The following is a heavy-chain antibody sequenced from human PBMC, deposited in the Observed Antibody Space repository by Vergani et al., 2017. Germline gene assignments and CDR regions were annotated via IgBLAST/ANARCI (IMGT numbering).Heavy chain of an antibody. J-gene: IGHJ4*02. Sequence: QVQLQESGPGLVKPSQTLSLTCSVSGSAVNSGSNFWTWIRQPAGKGLEWIGRTSTDGSTNYNPSLKRRVTVSVDTSKTQISLRLNSVTAADTAVYYCATIGYRRWGYYFDYWGQGILVTVSS. CDR1: GSAVNSGSNF. CDR2: TSTDGST. V-gene: IGHV4-61*02. D-gene: IGHD2-2*02. CDR3: ATIGYRRWGYYFDY.